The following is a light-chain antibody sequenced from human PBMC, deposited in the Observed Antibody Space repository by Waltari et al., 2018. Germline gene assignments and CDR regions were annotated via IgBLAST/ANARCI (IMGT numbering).Light chain of an antibody. Sequence: EIVLTQSPGTLSLSPGDRATIYCRASQSVSSRYLAWYQQKPGQAPMLLIYGASSRATGIPDRFSGSGSGTDFTLTISRLEPEDFAVYYCQQYGSSPPYTFGQGTKLEIK. CDR2: GAS. CDR1: QSVSSRY. V-gene: IGKV3-20*01. CDR3: QQYGSSPPYT. J-gene: IGKJ2*01.